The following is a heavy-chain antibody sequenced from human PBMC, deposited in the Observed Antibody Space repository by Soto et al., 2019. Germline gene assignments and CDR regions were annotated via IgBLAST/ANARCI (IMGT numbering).Heavy chain of an antibody. CDR2: ISGGDGST. Sequence: GGSLILSCASSGFRFSTYSLILVRPAPGKGLEWVSTISGGDGSTYFADSVKGRFTISRDNSKNTLYLQMNSLRAEDTAVYYCAKHGYADKRMGPNYFDYWGQGTRVNVSA. J-gene: IGHJ4*02. CDR1: GFRFSTYS. V-gene: IGHV3-23*01. CDR3: AKHGYADKRMGPNYFDY. D-gene: IGHD5-12*01.